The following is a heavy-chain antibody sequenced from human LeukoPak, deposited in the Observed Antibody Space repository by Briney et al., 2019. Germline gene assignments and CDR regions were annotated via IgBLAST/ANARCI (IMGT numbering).Heavy chain of an antibody. CDR1: GFTFSSYW. D-gene: IGHD5-18*01. J-gene: IGHJ4*02. CDR2: MNGDGSGT. CDR3: AREFRGYDY. Sequence: GGSLRLSCAASGFTFSSYWMHWVRQAPGKGLVWVSRMNGDGSGTNYADSVRGRFTISRDNAKNTLFLQMNSLGVDDTAVYYCAREFRGYDYWGQGTLVTVSS. V-gene: IGHV3-74*01.